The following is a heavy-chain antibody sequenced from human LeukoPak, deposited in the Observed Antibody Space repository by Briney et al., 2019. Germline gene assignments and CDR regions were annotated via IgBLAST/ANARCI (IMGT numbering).Heavy chain of an antibody. J-gene: IGHJ5*02. V-gene: IGHV4-4*07. CDR2: IYSSGSI. CDR1: GGSISSYY. CDR3: ARSALVAHWFDP. Sequence: SETLSLTCTVSGGSISSYYWSWIRQPAGKGPEWIGRIYSSGSINYNPSLKSRVTMSVDTSKNQFSLNLRFMTAADAAVYYCARSALVAHWFDPWGQGTLVTVSS. D-gene: IGHD2-21*01.